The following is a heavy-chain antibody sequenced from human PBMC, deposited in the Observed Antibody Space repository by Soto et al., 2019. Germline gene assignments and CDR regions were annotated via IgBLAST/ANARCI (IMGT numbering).Heavy chain of an antibody. D-gene: IGHD3-10*01. CDR1: GFTFISYG. Sequence: GGSLRLSCAASGFTFISYGMHWVRQAPGKGLEWVAVIWYDGSNKYYADSVKGRFTISRDNSKNTLYLQMNSLRAEDTAVYYCARDVYYYGSGSYYHWGQGTLVTVSS. CDR2: IWYDGSNK. V-gene: IGHV3-33*01. J-gene: IGHJ4*02. CDR3: ARDVYYYGSGSYYH.